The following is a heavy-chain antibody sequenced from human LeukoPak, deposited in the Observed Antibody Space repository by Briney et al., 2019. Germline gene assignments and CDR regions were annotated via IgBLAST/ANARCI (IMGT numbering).Heavy chain of an antibody. D-gene: IGHD3-10*01. CDR1: GFTFSSYA. CDR3: ARAVSYYGSGSYWDDNWFDP. CDR2: ISGSGGST. V-gene: IGHV3-23*01. J-gene: IGHJ5*02. Sequence: GGSLRLSCAASGFTFSSYAMSWVRQAPGKGLEWVSAISGSGGSTYYADSVKGRFTISRDNSKNTLYLQMNSLRAEDTAVYYCARAVSYYGSGSYWDDNWFDPWGQGTLVTVSS.